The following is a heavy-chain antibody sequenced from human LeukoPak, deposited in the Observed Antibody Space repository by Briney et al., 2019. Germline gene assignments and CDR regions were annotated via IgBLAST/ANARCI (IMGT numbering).Heavy chain of an antibody. J-gene: IGHJ4*02. CDR2: IIHSGST. CDR3: ARGDYYDSSGYFDY. Sequence: SETLSLTCAVYGGSFSGYYWSWIRQPPGKGLEWIGEIIHSGSTNYNPSLKSRVTISVDTSKNLFSLKLSSVTAADTAVYYCARGDYYDSSGYFDYWGQGTLVTVSS. V-gene: IGHV4-34*01. D-gene: IGHD3-22*01. CDR1: GGSFSGYY.